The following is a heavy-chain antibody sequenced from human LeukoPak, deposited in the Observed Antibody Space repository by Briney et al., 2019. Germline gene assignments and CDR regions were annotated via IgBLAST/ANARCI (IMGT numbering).Heavy chain of an antibody. CDR3: ARNGAFAVEY. CDR2: FHHSGGT. V-gene: IGHV4-4*02. Sequence: SETLSFTCAVSGGSISGPNWWSWVRQPPGKGLEWIGEFHHSGGTNYNPSLKSRVTISIDKSNNQFSLKLTSVTAADTAVYYCARNGAFAVEYWGRGSLVTVSS. J-gene: IGHJ4*02. CDR1: GGSISGPNW. D-gene: IGHD1-1*01.